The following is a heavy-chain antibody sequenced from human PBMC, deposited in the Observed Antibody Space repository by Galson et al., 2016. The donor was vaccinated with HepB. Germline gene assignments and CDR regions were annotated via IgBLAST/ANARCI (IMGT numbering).Heavy chain of an antibody. V-gene: IGHV3-23*01. D-gene: IGHD3-16*01. CDR2: IPRSGDAT. CDR1: GFSFSNSG. Sequence: SLRLSGAASGFSFSNSGMSWVRQAPGKGLEWVSGIPRSGDATHYADFVKGRFTISRDNSKNTLYLYMNNLTAGDTAIYYCGKHGGFDYWGQGALVTVSS. J-gene: IGHJ4*02. CDR3: GKHGGFDY.